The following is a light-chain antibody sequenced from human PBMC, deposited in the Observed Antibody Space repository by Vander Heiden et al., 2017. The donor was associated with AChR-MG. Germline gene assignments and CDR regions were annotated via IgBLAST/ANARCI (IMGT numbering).Light chain of an antibody. J-gene: IGKJ4*01. Sequence: DIVLPQSPATLSLSTGERATLSCRASQSVSSYLAWYQQKPGQAPRLLIYDASNRATGIPARFSGSGSGTDFTLTISSLEPEDFAVYYCQQRSNWPLTFGGGTKVEIK. CDR1: QSVSSY. V-gene: IGKV3-11*01. CDR2: DAS. CDR3: QQRSNWPLT.